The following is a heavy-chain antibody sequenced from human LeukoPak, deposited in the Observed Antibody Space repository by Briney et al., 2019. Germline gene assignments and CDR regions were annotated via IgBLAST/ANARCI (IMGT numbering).Heavy chain of an antibody. Sequence: PSETLSLTCTVSGGSISSGGYYWSWIRQPPGKGLEWIGYIYYSGSTYYNPSLKSRVTISVDTSKNQFSLKLSSVTAADTAVYYCARGPLQTEETSGGLDYWGQGTLVTVSS. V-gene: IGHV4-30-4*01. CDR2: IYYSGST. D-gene: IGHD3-10*01. J-gene: IGHJ4*02. CDR1: GGSISSGGYY. CDR3: ARGPLQTEETSGGLDY.